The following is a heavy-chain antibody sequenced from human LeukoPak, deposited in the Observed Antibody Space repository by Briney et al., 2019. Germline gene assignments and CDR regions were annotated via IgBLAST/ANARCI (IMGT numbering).Heavy chain of an antibody. CDR2: INPNSGGT. CDR1: GYTFTGYY. V-gene: IGHV1-2*02. CDR3: ARVSSSSWYFRYWFDP. D-gene: IGHD6-13*01. Sequence: KPGASVKVSCKASGYTFTGYYMHWVRQAPGQGLEWMGWINPNSGGTNYAQKFQGRVTMTRDTSISTAYMELSRLRSDDTAVYYCARVSSSSWYFRYWFDPWGQGTLVTVSS. J-gene: IGHJ5*02.